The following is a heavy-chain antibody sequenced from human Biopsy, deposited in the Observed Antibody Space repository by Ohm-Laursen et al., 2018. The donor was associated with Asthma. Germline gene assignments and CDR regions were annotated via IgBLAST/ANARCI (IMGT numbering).Heavy chain of an antibody. CDR2: VYWTGST. CDR3: VRAVRNEQWLAPFDY. V-gene: IGHV4-59*01. Sequence: GTLSLTCSVYGDSISSFYWSWIRPSPEKGLEWMGYVYWTGSTNYNPSLKSRITMSVDTSKNRMFLELTSVTAADTAIYYCVRAVRNEQWLAPFDYWGQGKPVTVSS. CDR1: GDSISSFY. J-gene: IGHJ4*02. D-gene: IGHD6-19*01.